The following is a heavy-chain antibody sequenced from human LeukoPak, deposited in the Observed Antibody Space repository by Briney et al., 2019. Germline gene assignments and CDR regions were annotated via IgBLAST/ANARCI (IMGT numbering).Heavy chain of an antibody. J-gene: IGHJ4*02. CDR1: GSTFSSYS. D-gene: IGHD6-13*01. CDR2: ISSSSSYI. V-gene: IGHV3-21*01. Sequence: GGSLRLSCAASGSTFSSYSMNWVRQAPGKGLEGVSSISSSSSYIYYADSVKGRFTNSRDNAKNSLYLQMNSLRAEGTAVYFCARDLEQLGLIWGRGTLVTVSS. CDR3: ARDLEQLGLI.